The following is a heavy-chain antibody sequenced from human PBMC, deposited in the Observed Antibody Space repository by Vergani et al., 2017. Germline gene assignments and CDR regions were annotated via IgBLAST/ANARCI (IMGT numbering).Heavy chain of an antibody. CDR3: ARARAHFWSGSLSY. CDR2: ISSTGTTI. CDR1: GFTFSDYY. J-gene: IGHJ4*02. V-gene: IGHV3-11*01. D-gene: IGHD3-3*02. Sequence: VQVVESGGGLVKPGGSLRLSCAASGFTFSDYYMNWIRQAPGKGLEWVSYISSTGTTIYYADSVKGRFTISRDNTKNSLYLEMNNLRAEDTAVYYCARARAHFWSGSLSYWGQGTLVTVSS.